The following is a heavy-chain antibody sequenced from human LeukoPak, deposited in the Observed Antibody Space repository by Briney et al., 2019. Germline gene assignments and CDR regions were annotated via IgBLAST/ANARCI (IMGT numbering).Heavy chain of an antibody. CDR1: GGSISSSSYY. V-gene: IGHV4-39*01. Sequence: SETLSLTCTVSGGSISSSSYYWGWIRQPPGEGLEWIGSFYYSGGTYYNPSLKSRVTISVDTSKNQFSLKLSSVTAADTAVYYCARQDGGSGWYYFDYWDQGTLVTVSS. CDR2: FYYSGGT. J-gene: IGHJ4*02. CDR3: ARQDGGSGWYYFDY. D-gene: IGHD6-19*01.